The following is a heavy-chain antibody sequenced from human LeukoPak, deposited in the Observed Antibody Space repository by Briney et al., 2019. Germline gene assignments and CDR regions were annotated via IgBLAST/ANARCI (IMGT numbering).Heavy chain of an antibody. CDR1: GGSFSGYY. D-gene: IGHD4-17*01. V-gene: IGHV4-34*01. CDR2: INHSGST. Sequence: SETLSLTCAVYGGSFSGYYWSWIRQPPGKGLEWIGEINHSGSTNYNPSLKSRVTISVDTSKNQFSLKLSSVTAADTAVYYCARARHDYGDYWKFTGAYFDYWGQGTLVTVSS. J-gene: IGHJ4*02. CDR3: ARARHDYGDYWKFTGAYFDY.